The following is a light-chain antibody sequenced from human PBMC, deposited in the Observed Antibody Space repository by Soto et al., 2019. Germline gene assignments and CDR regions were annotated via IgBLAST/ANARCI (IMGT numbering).Light chain of an antibody. CDR1: QRVSSSY. J-gene: IGKJ3*01. CDR2: GVS. V-gene: IGKV3-20*01. CDR3: QQYGSSLFT. Sequence: EIVLTQSPGTLSLSPGERVTLSCRASQRVSSSYLAWYQQKPGQAPRLLIYGVSSRATGIPDRFSGSGSGTDFTLTTSRLEPEEFAVYCCQQYGSSLFTFGPGTKVDIK.